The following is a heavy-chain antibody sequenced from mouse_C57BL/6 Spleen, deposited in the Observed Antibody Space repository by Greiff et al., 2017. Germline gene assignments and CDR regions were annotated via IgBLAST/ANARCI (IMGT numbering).Heavy chain of an antibody. Sequence: EVQVVESEGGLVQPGSSMKLSCTASGFTFSDYYMAWVRQVPEKGLEWVANINYDGSSTYYLASLKSRFIISRDNAKNILYLQMSSLKSENTAAYYFARDMERAMDYWGQGTSVTVSS. CDR2: INYDGSST. CDR1: GFTFSDYY. CDR3: ARDMERAMDY. V-gene: IGHV5-16*01. D-gene: IGHD1-1*02. J-gene: IGHJ4*01.